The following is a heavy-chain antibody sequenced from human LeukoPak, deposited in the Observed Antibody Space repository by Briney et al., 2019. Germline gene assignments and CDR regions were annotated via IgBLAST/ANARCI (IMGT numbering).Heavy chain of an antibody. CDR1: GGSFSGYY. J-gene: IGHJ6*03. Sequence: SSETLSLTCAVYGGSFSGYYWSWIRQPPGKGLEWIGEINHSGSTNYNPSLKSRVAISVDTSKNQFSLKLSSVTAADTAVYYCARDRKPVTYCSSTSCYELYYYYYMDVWGKGTTVTVSS. CDR2: INHSGST. CDR3: ARDRKPVTYCSSTSCYELYYYYYMDV. D-gene: IGHD2-2*01. V-gene: IGHV4-34*01.